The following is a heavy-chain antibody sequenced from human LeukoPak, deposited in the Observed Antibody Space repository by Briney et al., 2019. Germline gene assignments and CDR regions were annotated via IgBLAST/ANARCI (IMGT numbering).Heavy chain of an antibody. CDR3: ATDLVTMVRGALHWYFDL. J-gene: IGHJ2*01. V-gene: IGHV3-7*03. CDR2: IKPDDTEK. D-gene: IGHD3-10*01. Sequence: GGSLRLSCLASGFTFSHFWMSWVRQAPGKGLEWVANIKPDDTEKYYGNSVKGRFTILGDNAKNSVYLQMNSLRAEDTAAYYCATDLVTMVRGALHWYFDLWGRGTLVTVSS. CDR1: GFTFSHFW.